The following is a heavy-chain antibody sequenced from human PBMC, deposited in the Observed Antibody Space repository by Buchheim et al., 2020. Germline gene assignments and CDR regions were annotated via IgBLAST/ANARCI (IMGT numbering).Heavy chain of an antibody. J-gene: IGHJ6*02. D-gene: IGHD2-15*01. CDR3: ARRGGCSGGSCHPYYYYGMDV. CDR1: GYTFTSYD. V-gene: IGHV1-8*01. Sequence: QVQLVQSGAEVKKPGASVKVSCKASGYTFTSYDINWVRQATGQGLEWMGWMNPNSGNTGYAQKFQGRVTMTRTTSISTAYMELSSLRSEDTAVYYCARRGGCSGGSCHPYYYYGMDVWGQGTT. CDR2: MNPNSGNT.